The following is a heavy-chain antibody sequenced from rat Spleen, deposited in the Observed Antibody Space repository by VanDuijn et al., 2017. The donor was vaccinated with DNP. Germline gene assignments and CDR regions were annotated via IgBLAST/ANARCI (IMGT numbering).Heavy chain of an antibody. Sequence: QVQLKESGPGLVQPSQTLSLTCTVSGFSLTNFGVNWVRQPPGKGLEWIAAISSGGGTYYTSALKSRLSISRDTSKSQVFLEMNSPQTEDTAMYFCARHPDYWGQGIMVTVSS. J-gene: IGHJ2*01. V-gene: IGHV2S12*01. CDR3: ARHPDY. CDR1: GFSLTNFG. D-gene: IGHD3-1*01. CDR2: ISSGGGT.